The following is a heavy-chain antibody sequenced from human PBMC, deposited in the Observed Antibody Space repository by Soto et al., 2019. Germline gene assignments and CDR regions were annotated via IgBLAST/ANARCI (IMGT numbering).Heavy chain of an antibody. D-gene: IGHD3-10*01. CDR3: AKVALGDVLLWFGDYFDY. J-gene: IGHJ4*02. CDR1: GFTFSSYA. V-gene: IGHV3-23*01. CDR2: ISGSGGST. Sequence: GGSLRLSCAASGFTFSSYAMSWVRQAPGKGLEWVSAISGSGGSTYYADSVKGRFTISRDNSQNTLYLQMNSLRAEDTAVYYCAKVALGDVLLWFGDYFDYWGQGTLVTVSS.